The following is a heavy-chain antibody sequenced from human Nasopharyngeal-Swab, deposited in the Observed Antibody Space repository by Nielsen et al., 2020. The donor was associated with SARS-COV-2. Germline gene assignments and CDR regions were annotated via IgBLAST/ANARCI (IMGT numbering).Heavy chain of an antibody. CDR2: FDPEDGET. CDR1: GYTLTELS. CDR3: ATGGPITGTINWFDP. D-gene: IGHD1-7*01. Sequence: ASVKVSYKVSGYTLTELSMHWVRQAPGKGLEWMGGFDPEDGETIYAQKFQGRVTMTEDTSTDTAYMELSSLRSEDTAVYYCATGGPITGTINWFDPWGQGTLVTVSS. J-gene: IGHJ5*02. V-gene: IGHV1-24*01.